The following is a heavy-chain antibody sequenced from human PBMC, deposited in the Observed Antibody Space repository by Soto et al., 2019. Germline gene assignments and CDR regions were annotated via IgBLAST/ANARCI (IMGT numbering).Heavy chain of an antibody. CDR3: ASTEDFFDY. CDR1: GVSLTSGTYY. CDR2: IFYSGST. Sequence: SETLSLTCSVSGVSLTSGTYYWSWIRQHSGKGLEWIGYIFYSGSTDYNPSLKSRVNIPVDTSKNQFSLELSSVTAADTAVYYCASTEDFFDYWGQGTLVTVSS. V-gene: IGHV4-31*03. J-gene: IGHJ4*02.